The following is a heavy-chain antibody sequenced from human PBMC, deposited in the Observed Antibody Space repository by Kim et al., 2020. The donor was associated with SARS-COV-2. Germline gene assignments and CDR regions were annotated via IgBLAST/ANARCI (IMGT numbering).Heavy chain of an antibody. CDR1: GFTFSSDW. J-gene: IGHJ4*02. D-gene: IGHD6-13*01. CDR3: ARRRYTSNWYYFDY. V-gene: IGHV3-74*01. CDR2: INGDGSST. Sequence: GGSLRLSCVASGFTFSSDWMHWVRQAPGKGLVWVSRINGDGSSTNYADSVEGRFTISRDNAKNTLYLQMNSLRAEDTAVYYCARRRYTSNWYYFDYWGQGTLVTVSS.